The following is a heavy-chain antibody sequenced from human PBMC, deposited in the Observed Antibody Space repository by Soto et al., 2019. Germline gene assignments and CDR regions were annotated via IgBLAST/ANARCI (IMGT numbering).Heavy chain of an antibody. J-gene: IGHJ4*02. CDR3: TRASTVAGGSSKSLPNNY. V-gene: IGHV1-2*02. Sequence: ASVKVSCKASADTCTGYYWHWVRQAPGQGREWMVGMNPGSGCTDYAQKFQGRVTMTRDTSITTAYMELSTLSSDDKAMYYCTRASTVAGGSSKSLPNNYWGQGTLVTVSS. CDR2: MNPGSGCT. CDR1: ADTCTGYY. D-gene: IGHD6-19*01.